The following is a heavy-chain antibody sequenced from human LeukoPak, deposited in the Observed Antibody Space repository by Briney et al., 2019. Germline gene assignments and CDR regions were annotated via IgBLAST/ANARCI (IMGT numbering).Heavy chain of an antibody. CDR1: GGSFSGYY. CDR3: TRRLSNGATLNYFDY. J-gene: IGHJ4*02. D-gene: IGHD4/OR15-4a*01. CDR2: INHSGST. Sequence: SETLSLTCAVYGGSFSGYYWSWIRQPPGKGLEWIGEINHSGSTNYNPSLKSRVTISVDTPKKQFFLKLRSVTAADTAVYYCTRRLSNGATLNYFDYWGQGTLVTVSS. V-gene: IGHV4-34*01.